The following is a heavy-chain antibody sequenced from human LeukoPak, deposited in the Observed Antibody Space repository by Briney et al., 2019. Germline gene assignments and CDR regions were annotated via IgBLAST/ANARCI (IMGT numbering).Heavy chain of an antibody. V-gene: IGHV3-53*01. CDR1: GFTVSSNY. CDR3: ARESRTYYYDSSGQNNAFDI. CDR2: IYSGGST. J-gene: IGHJ3*02. Sequence: GGSLRLSCASSGFTVSSNYMSWVRQAPGEGLEWVSVIYSGGSTNYADSVKGRFTISRDNAKNSLYLQMNSLRAEDTAVYYCARESRTYYYDSSGQNNAFDIWGQGTMVTVSS. D-gene: IGHD3-22*01.